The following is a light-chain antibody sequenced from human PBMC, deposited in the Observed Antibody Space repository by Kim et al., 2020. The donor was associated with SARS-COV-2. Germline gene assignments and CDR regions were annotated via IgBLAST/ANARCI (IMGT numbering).Light chain of an antibody. CDR2: LGS. J-gene: IGKJ2*01. Sequence: EPASISCRSSQSLLHVNGYYYLNWYLQKPGQSPQLLIYLGSNRASGVPDRFSGSGSGTDFTLKINRVESEDVGVYYCMQALQTPYTFGQGTKLEI. CDR3: MQALQTPYT. CDR1: QSLLHVNGYYY. V-gene: IGKV2-28*01.